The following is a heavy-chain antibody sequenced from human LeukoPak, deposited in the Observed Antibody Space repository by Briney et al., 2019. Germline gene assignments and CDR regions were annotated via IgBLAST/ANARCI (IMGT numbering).Heavy chain of an antibody. D-gene: IGHD1-26*01. Sequence: SETLSLTCTVSGGSISSSDYYWGWIRQPPGKGLEWIASIYYSGTTHYNPSHQSRVTMSVDTSKNQFSLKLSSVTAADTAVYYCAREWENFDYWGQGTLVTVSS. J-gene: IGHJ4*02. V-gene: IGHV4-39*07. CDR1: GGSISSSDYY. CDR2: IYYSGTT. CDR3: AREWENFDY.